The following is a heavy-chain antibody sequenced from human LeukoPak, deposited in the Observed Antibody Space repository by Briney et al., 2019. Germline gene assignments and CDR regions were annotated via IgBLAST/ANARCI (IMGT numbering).Heavy chain of an antibody. J-gene: IGHJ4*02. D-gene: IGHD2-2*01. CDR1: GGSFSGYY. CDR3: ARGRRYCSSTSCYGVSFDY. Sequence: SETLSLTCAVYGGSFSGYYWSWIRQPPGKGLEWIGEINHSGSTNYNPSLKSRVTISVDTSKNQFSLKLSSVTAADTAVYYCARGRRYCSSTSCYGVSFDYWGQGTLVTVSS. V-gene: IGHV4-34*01. CDR2: INHSGST.